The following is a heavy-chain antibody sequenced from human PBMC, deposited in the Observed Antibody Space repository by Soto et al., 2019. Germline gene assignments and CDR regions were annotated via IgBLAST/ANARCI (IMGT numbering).Heavy chain of an antibody. Sequence: QVQLQESGPGLVKPSQTLSLTCTVSGGSISSAGYNWSWIRQHPGKGLEWIGYMYYSGSTYYNPSLKSRVTRTVDTSKNQSSQKQSSVTAANTAVYYWARYDSGTYYSTTFDYWGQGTLVTVAS. CDR2: MYYSGST. J-gene: IGHJ4*02. D-gene: IGHD3-10*01. CDR1: GGSISSAGYN. V-gene: IGHV4-31*03. CDR3: ARYDSGTYYSTTFDY.